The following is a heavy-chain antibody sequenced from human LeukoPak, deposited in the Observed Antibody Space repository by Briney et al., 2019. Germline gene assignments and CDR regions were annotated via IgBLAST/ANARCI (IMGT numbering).Heavy chain of an antibody. D-gene: IGHD4-17*01. Sequence: GESLKISCKGSGYSFTSYWIGWVRQMPGKGLEWMGIIYPGDSDTRYSPSFQGQVTISADKSISTAYLQWSSLKASDTAMYYCARRPNFPYGDYGDAFDIWGQGTMVTVSS. CDR3: ARRPNFPYGDYGDAFDI. CDR2: IYPGDSDT. CDR1: GYSFTSYW. V-gene: IGHV5-51*01. J-gene: IGHJ3*02.